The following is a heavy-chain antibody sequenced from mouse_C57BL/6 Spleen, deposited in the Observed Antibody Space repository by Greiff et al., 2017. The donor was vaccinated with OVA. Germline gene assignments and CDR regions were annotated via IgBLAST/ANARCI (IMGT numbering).Heavy chain of an antibody. J-gene: IGHJ1*03. V-gene: IGHV1-19*01. CDR1: GYTFTDYY. CDR2: INPYNGGT. CDR3: ARRNGNYEYWYFDV. D-gene: IGHD2-1*01. Sequence: EVQLQQSGPVLVKPGASVKMSCKASGYTFTDYYMNWVKQSHGKSLEWIGVINPYNGGTSYNQKFKGKATLTVDKSSSTAYMELNSLTSEDSAVYYCARRNGNYEYWYFDVWGTGTTVTVSS.